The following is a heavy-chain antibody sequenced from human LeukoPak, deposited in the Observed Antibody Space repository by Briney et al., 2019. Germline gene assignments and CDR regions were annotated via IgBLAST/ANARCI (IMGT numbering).Heavy chain of an antibody. J-gene: IGHJ5*02. CDR2: ISWNGGNI. CDR1: GFTFGDYA. V-gene: IGHV3-9*03. D-gene: IGHD1-26*01. Sequence: PGGSLRLSCVASGFTFGDYAMHWVRQAPGKGLEWVSGISWNGGNIGYADSVKGRFTISRDNAKNSLYLQMNSLRAEDMALYYCARGNSGSYSLDWFDPWGPGTLVTVSS. CDR3: ARGNSGSYSLDWFDP.